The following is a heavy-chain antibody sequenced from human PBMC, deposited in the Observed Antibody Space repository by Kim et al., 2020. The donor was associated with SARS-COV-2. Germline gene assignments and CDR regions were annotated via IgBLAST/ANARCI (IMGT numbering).Heavy chain of an antibody. CDR3: AKYKGHYGDYIDYFDY. CDR2: ISGSGGST. D-gene: IGHD4-17*01. CDR1: GFTFSSYA. V-gene: IGHV3-23*01. J-gene: IGHJ4*02. Sequence: GGSLRLSCAASGFTFSSYAMSWVRQAPGKGLEWVSAISGSGGSTYYADSVKGRFTISRDNSKNTLYLQMNSLRAEDTAVYYCAKYKGHYGDYIDYFDYWGQGTLVTVSS.